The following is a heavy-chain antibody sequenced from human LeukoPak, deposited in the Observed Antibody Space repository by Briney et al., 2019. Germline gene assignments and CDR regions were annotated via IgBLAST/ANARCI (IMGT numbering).Heavy chain of an antibody. Sequence: SETLSLTCAVYGGSFSGYYWSWIRQPPGKGLEWNGESHHSGSTNYNPTLKSRSTITVDTSTTQFPLKLSTVTAADTAAYYWARLGIAARPGFKAAVNWGQGTLVTVSS. CDR2: SHHSGST. V-gene: IGHV4-34*01. J-gene: IGHJ4*02. D-gene: IGHD6-6*01. CDR1: GGSFSGYY. CDR3: ARLGIAARPGFKAAVN.